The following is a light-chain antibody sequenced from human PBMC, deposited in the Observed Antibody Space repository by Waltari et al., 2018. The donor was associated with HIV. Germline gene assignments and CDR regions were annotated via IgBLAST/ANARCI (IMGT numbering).Light chain of an antibody. CDR2: TNN. CDR3: AAWDGSLRGGV. V-gene: IGLV1-47*01. J-gene: IGLJ3*02. CDR1: SPNLGIND. Sequence: QSVLTQPPSASGTPGQRVTISCSGSSPNLGINDVPGYQHRPGTAPKLLIFTNNQRPSWVPDRFSASKSGTSASLAISALQSDDEADYYCAAWDGSLRGGVFGGGTKLTV.